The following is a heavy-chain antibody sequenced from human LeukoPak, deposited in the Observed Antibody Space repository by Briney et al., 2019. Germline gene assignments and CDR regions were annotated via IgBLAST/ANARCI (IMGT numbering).Heavy chain of an antibody. V-gene: IGHV3-21*01. Sequence: GGSLRLSCAASGFTFSSYSMNWVRQAPGKGLEWVSSISSSSSYIYYADSVKGQFTISRDNAKNSLFLQMSSLRAEDTAIYYCTRALYDTGWYPDYFDSWGQGTLVTVSS. CDR1: GFTFSSYS. CDR2: ISSSSSYI. D-gene: IGHD6-19*01. J-gene: IGHJ4*02. CDR3: TRALYDTGWYPDYFDS.